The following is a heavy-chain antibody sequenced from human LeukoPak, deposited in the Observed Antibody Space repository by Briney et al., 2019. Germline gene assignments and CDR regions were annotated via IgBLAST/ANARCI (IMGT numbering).Heavy chain of an antibody. Sequence: PGGSLRLSCAASGFSFSSHGMHWVRQAPGKGLEWVGVTWFDDSYQHYAGSVRGRFTISRDNSKNTLYLQMNSLRAEDTAVYYCAKILVTGPGTDYWGQGTLVTVSS. D-gene: IGHD3-9*01. CDR1: GFSFSSHG. J-gene: IGHJ4*02. V-gene: IGHV3-30*02. CDR3: AKILVTGPGTDY. CDR2: TWFDDSYQ.